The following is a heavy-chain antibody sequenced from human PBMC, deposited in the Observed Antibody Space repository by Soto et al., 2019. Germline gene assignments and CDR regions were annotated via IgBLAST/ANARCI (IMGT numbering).Heavy chain of an antibody. J-gene: IGHJ3*02. CDR1: GFTFSSYG. V-gene: IGHV3-30*18. D-gene: IGHD3-9*01. CDR3: AKLEVHHYDILTGYWNDAFDI. Sequence: PGGSLRLSCAASGFTFSSYGMHWVRQAPGKGLEWVAVISYDGSNKYYADSVKGRFTISRDNSKNTLYLQMNSLRAEDTAVYYCAKLEVHHYDILTGYWNDAFDIWGQGTMVTVSS. CDR2: ISYDGSNK.